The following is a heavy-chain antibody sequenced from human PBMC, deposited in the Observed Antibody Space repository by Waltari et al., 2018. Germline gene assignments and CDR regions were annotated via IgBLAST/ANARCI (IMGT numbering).Heavy chain of an antibody. J-gene: IGHJ4*02. V-gene: IGHV4-34*01. Sequence: QVQLQQWGAGLLKTSETLSLTCAVYGGSFTGHYWNWIRQPPGKGLEWIGEINHGGTTNYIPSLKSRVTISVDTSKKQISLKLNSVTAADTAVYFCARGRRDDYIWGSYRRGYFDYWGQGALVTVSS. CDR3: ARGRRDDYIWGSYRRGYFDY. D-gene: IGHD3-16*02. CDR1: GGSFTGHY. CDR2: INHGGTT.